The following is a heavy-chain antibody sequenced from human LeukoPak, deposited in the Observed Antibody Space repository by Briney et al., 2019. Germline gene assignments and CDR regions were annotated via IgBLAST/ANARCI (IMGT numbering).Heavy chain of an antibody. CDR1: GGSVSSYY. J-gene: IGHJ3*02. D-gene: IGHD3-10*01. CDR2: IYYSGST. Sequence: SETLSLTCTVSGGSVSSYYWSWIRQPPGKGLEWIGSIYYSGSTNYNPSLKSRVTISVDTSKNQLSLKLNSVPAADTAVYYCARGGWAFDIWGQGTMATVSS. CDR3: ARGGWAFDI. V-gene: IGHV4-59*02.